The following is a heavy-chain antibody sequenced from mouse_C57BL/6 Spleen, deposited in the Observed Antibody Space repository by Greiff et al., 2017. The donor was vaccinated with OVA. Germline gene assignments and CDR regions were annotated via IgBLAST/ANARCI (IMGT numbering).Heavy chain of an antibody. CDR3: ASNYYGSSYFDY. CDR2: IDPSDSYT. Sequence: VQLQQSGAELVMPGASVKLSCKASGYTFTSYWMHWVKQRPGQGLEWIGEIDPSDSYTNYNQKFKGKSTLTVDKSSSTAYMQLSSLTSEDSAVYYCASNYYGSSYFDYWGQGTTLTVSS. V-gene: IGHV1-69*01. J-gene: IGHJ2*01. D-gene: IGHD1-1*01. CDR1: GYTFTSYW.